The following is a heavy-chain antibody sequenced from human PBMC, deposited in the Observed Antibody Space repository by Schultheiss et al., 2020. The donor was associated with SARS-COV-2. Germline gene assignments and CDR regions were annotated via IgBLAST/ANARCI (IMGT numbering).Heavy chain of an antibody. J-gene: IGHJ6*02. V-gene: IGHV4-39*07. CDR3: ARKGRDYDFWSGPNYGMDV. D-gene: IGHD3-3*01. CDR2: IYYSGST. Sequence: GSLRLSCTVSGGSISSSSYYWGWNRQPPGKGLEWIGSIYYSGSTYYNPSLKSRVTISVDTSKNQFSLKLSSVTAADTAVYYCARKGRDYDFWSGPNYGMDVWGQGTTVTVSS. CDR1: GGSISSSSYY.